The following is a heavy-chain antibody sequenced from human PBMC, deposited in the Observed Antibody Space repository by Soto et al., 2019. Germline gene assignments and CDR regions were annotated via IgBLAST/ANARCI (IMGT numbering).Heavy chain of an antibody. CDR1: GYTFSDFY. J-gene: IGHJ6*02. Sequence: QVQMVQSGPEMKKPGASVKVSCKASGYTFSDFYIHWVRQAPGQGLEWMGWISPSSGGANYAQKFQGRVTLTRDPSINTAYMELSRLRSDDTALYYCARDLRLSGNGMDVWGQGTTVTVSS. D-gene: IGHD3-10*01. V-gene: IGHV1-2*02. CDR2: ISPSSGGA. CDR3: ARDLRLSGNGMDV.